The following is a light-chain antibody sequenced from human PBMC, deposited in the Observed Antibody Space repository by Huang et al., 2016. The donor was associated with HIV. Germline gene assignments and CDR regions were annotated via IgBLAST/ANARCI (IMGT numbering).Light chain of an antibody. CDR1: QSLIDY. J-gene: IGKJ4*01. CDR2: DAS. V-gene: IGKV3-11*01. CDR3: QHRSSWSLT. Sequence: EIVLTQSPATLSLSPGARAPLSCRASQSLIDYLSWYQQKPGQAPRLLIYDASNRATGIPARFSGSGSGTDFTLTIDSLEPEDFAVYYCQHRSSWSLTFGGGTKVEIK.